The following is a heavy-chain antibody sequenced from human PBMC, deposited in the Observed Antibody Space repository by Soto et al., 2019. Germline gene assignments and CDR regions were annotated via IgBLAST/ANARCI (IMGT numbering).Heavy chain of an antibody. CDR3: ARESSGWDPNELKSYYYYGMDV. CDR2: IYYSGST. V-gene: IGHV4-31*03. Sequence: PAESLALTCTVSGGSMRSGGYYWSWIRQHPGKGLEWIGYIYYSGSTYYNPSLKSRVTISVDTSKNQFSLKLSSVTAADTAVYYCARESSGWDPNELKSYYYYGMDVWGQGTTVTVSS. J-gene: IGHJ6*02. CDR1: GGSMRSGGYY. D-gene: IGHD6-19*01.